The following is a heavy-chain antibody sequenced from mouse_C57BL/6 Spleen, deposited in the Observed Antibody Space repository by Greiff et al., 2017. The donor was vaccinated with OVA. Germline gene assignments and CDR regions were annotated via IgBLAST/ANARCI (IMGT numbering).Heavy chain of an antibody. CDR3: ARSTSDGYYGD. J-gene: IGHJ2*01. CDR1: GYTFTSYW. CDR2: LYPGSGST. Sequence: QVQLKQPGAELVKPGASVKMSCKASGYTFTSYWITWVKQRPGQGLEWIGALYPGSGSTNYNEKFKSKATLTVDTSSSTAYMQLSSLTSEDSAVDYCARSTSDGYYGDWGQGTTLTVSS. V-gene: IGHV1-55*01. D-gene: IGHD2-3*01.